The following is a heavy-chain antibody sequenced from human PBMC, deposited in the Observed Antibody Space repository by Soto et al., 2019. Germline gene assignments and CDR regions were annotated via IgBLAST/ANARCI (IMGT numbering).Heavy chain of an antibody. CDR1: GYTLTELS. Sequence: ASVKVSCKVSGYTLTELSMHWVRQAPGKGLEWMGGFDPEDGETIYAQKFQGRVTMTEDTSTDTAYMELSSLRSEDTAVYYCATDAPYLKLRFLEWSYSFDYWGQGTLVTVSS. D-gene: IGHD3-3*01. CDR3: ATDAPYLKLRFLEWSYSFDY. CDR2: FDPEDGET. J-gene: IGHJ4*02. V-gene: IGHV1-24*01.